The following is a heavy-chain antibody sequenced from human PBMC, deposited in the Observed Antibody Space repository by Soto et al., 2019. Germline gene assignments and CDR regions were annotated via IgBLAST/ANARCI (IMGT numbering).Heavy chain of an antibody. D-gene: IGHD3-9*01. J-gene: IGHJ4*02. CDR2: ISYDGSNT. CDR1: GFTFSSYG. V-gene: IGHV3-30*18. Sequence: QVQLVESGGGVVQPGRSLRLSCAASGFTFSSYGMHWVRQAPGKGLECVAVISYDGSNTYYADSVKGRFTISRDNSKNTLYLQMNSLRAEDTDVYYCSKDPRLDIMTGPFDYWGQGTLVTVSS. CDR3: SKDPRLDIMTGPFDY.